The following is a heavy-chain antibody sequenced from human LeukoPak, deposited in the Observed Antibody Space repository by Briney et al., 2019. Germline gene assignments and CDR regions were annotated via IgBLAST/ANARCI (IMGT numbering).Heavy chain of an antibody. CDR3: ARISYSRIRGLQH. Sequence: SETLSLTCAVYGGSFSGYYWSWIRQPPGRGLEWIGEINHSGSTNYNPSLKSRVTISVDKSKNQFSLKLSSVTAADTAVYYCARISYSRIRGLQHWGQGTLVTVSS. V-gene: IGHV4-34*01. CDR1: GGSFSGYY. D-gene: IGHD6-13*01. J-gene: IGHJ1*01. CDR2: INHSGST.